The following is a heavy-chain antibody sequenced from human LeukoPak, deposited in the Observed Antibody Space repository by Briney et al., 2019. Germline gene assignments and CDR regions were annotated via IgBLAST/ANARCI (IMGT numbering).Heavy chain of an antibody. CDR1: GGSISRGGDH. D-gene: IGHD3-10*01. Sequence: SETLSLTCIVSGGSISRGGDHWSWIRQHPGKGLEWIGYIYYRGSNHYNPSLKSRATISVDTSKNEFPLKLRSVTAADTAIYYCAKGPVIGFGELSPPDVWGQGTTVTVSS. J-gene: IGHJ6*02. CDR2: IYYRGSN. V-gene: IGHV4-31*03. CDR3: AKGPVIGFGELSPPDV.